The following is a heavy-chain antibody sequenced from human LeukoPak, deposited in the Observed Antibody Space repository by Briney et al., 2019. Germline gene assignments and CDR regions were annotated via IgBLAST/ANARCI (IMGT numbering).Heavy chain of an antibody. CDR1: GCTFTGYY. Sequence: ASVKVSCKASGCTFTGYYMHWVRQAPGQGLEWMGWINPNSGGTNYAQKFQGRVTMTRDTSISTAYMELSRLRSDDTAVYYCARDRVVVVPAATRSSHYYYYGMDVWGQGTTVTVSS. J-gene: IGHJ6*02. CDR3: ARDRVVVVPAATRSSHYYYYGMDV. V-gene: IGHV1-2*02. CDR2: INPNSGGT. D-gene: IGHD2-2*01.